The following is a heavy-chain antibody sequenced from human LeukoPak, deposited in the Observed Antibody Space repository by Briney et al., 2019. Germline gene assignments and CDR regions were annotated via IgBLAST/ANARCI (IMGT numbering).Heavy chain of an antibody. CDR1: GFTFSSYA. D-gene: IGHD3-10*01. Sequence: PGGSLGLSCAASGFTFSSYAMSWVRQAPGKGLEWVSAISGSGGSTYYADSVKGRFTISRDNSKNTLYLQMNSLRAEDTAVYYCAKDSTVRGVIDYWGQGTLVTVSS. CDR3: AKDSTVRGVIDY. V-gene: IGHV3-23*01. CDR2: ISGSGGST. J-gene: IGHJ4*02.